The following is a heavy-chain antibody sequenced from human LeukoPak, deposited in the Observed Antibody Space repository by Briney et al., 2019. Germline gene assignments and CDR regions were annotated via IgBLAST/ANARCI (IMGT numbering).Heavy chain of an antibody. CDR1: GYTFTSYD. J-gene: IGHJ6*02. D-gene: IGHD6-19*01. V-gene: IGHV1-8*01. CDR2: MNPNSGNT. Sequence: GASVKVSCKASGYTFTSYDINWVRQATGQGLEWMGWMNPNSGNTGYAQKFQGRVTMTRNTSISTAYMGLSSLRSEDTAVYYCASLGWGIAVAGTSDYYYYGMDVWGQGTTVTVSS. CDR3: ASLGWGIAVAGTSDYYYYGMDV.